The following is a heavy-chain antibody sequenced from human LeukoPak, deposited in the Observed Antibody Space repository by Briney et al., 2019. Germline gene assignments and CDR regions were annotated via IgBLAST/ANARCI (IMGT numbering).Heavy chain of an antibody. CDR2: IYHSGST. D-gene: IGHD2-2*01. V-gene: IGHV4-4*02. J-gene: IGHJ6*02. CDR1: GGSISSSNW. CDR3: ARIPIVVVPAATRGVNYYYYYGMDV. Sequence: SETLSLTCAVSGGSISSSNWWSWVRQPPGKGLEWIGEIYHSGSTNYNPSLKSRVTISVDTSKNQFSLKLSSVTAADTAVYYCARIPIVVVPAATRGVNYYYYYGMDVWGQGTTVTVSS.